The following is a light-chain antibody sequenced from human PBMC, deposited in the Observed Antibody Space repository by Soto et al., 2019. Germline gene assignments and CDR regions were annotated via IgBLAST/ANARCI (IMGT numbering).Light chain of an antibody. CDR1: SSDVGGYNF. V-gene: IGLV2-8*01. Sequence: QSALTQPPSASGSPGHSVTISCTGTSSDVGGYNFVSWFQQHPGKAPKLMIYEVTKRPSGVPDRFSGSKSGNTASLTVSGLQADDEADYYCSSYTGSNNYVFGTGTKLTVL. J-gene: IGLJ1*01. CDR3: SSYTGSNNYV. CDR2: EVT.